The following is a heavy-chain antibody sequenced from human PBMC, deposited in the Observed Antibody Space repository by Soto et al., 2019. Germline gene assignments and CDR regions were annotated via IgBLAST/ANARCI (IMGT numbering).Heavy chain of an antibody. CDR3: ARVVTRWKVCDY. V-gene: IGHV4-39*01. J-gene: IGHJ4*02. CDR1: GGSISSSSYY. CDR2: IYYSGST. D-gene: IGHD3-22*01. Sequence: QLQLQESGPGLVKPSETLSLTCTVSGGSISSSSYYWGWIRQPPGKGLEWIGSIYYSGSTYYNPSLKSRVTISVDTSKNQFSLKLSSVTAADTAVYYCARVVTRWKVCDYWGQGTLVTVSS.